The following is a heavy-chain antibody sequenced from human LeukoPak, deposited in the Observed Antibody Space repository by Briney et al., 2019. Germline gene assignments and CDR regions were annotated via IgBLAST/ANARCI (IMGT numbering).Heavy chain of an antibody. CDR3: TRDDPTLGGTDFDY. J-gene: IGHJ4*02. V-gene: IGHV3-74*01. Sequence: GGSLRLSCAASGFTFNNYWMYWVRQAPGKGLVWVSRINTDGSVTTYAGSVKGRFTISRDNVKNTLYLQMNSLGAEDTAVYYCTRDDPTLGGTDFDYWGQGALVTVSS. D-gene: IGHD1-26*01. CDR2: INTDGSVT. CDR1: GFTFNNYW.